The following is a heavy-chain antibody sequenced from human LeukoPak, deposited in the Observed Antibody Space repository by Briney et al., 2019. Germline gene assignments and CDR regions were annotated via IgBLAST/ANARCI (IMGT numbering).Heavy chain of an antibody. Sequence: GGSLRLSCAASGFTFSSYAMNWVRQAPGKGLEWVSTISTTGGSTHYADSVKGRFTISRDNSKNTLYLQMNSLRAEDTAVYYCAKTSARYCSSTSCPDFDYWGQGTLVTVSS. D-gene: IGHD2-2*01. CDR3: AKTSARYCSSTSCPDFDY. CDR1: GFTFSSYA. J-gene: IGHJ4*02. V-gene: IGHV3-23*01. CDR2: ISTTGGST.